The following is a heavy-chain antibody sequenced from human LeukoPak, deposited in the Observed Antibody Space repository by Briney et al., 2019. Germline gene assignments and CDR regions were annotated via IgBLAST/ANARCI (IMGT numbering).Heavy chain of an antibody. Sequence: GRSLRLSCALSGFTFDDYAMHWARPAPGKGRGWVSGISWNSGSIGYADSVKGRFTISRDNAKNSLYLQMNSLRAEDTALYYCAKDRYYGSGSYGGFDYWGQGTLVTVSS. CDR1: GFTFDDYA. D-gene: IGHD3-10*01. J-gene: IGHJ4*02. CDR3: AKDRYYGSGSYGGFDY. V-gene: IGHV3-9*01. CDR2: ISWNSGSI.